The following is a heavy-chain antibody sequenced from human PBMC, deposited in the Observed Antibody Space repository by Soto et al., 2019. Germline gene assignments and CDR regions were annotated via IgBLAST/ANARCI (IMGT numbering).Heavy chain of an antibody. J-gene: IGHJ4*02. V-gene: IGHV3-23*01. D-gene: IGHD6-13*01. CDR3: AKASRGPLSSRSSDANHFAS. Sequence: EAQLLESGGSLVQPGGSLRLSCAASGFSFSSYAMNWVRQAPGKGLEWVSIISGGGDRTYYADSVKGRFTISRDNSKNTLYLQMNRRRAEDTAVYHCAKASRGPLSSRSSDANHFASWGQGTLVTVSS. CDR2: ISGGGDRT. CDR1: GFSFSSYA.